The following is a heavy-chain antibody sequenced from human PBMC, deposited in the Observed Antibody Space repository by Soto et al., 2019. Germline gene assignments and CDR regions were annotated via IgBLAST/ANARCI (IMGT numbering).Heavy chain of an antibody. V-gene: IGHV3-33*01. D-gene: IGHD2-2*01. CDR2: IWYDGSNK. J-gene: IGHJ3*02. Sequence: GGSLRLSCAASGFTFSSYGMHWVRQAPGKGLEWVAVIWYDGSNKYYADSVKGRFTISRDNSKNTLYLQMNSLRAEDTAVYYCARDPLYRYCSCTSCYFARGAADPGDAFDIWGQGTMVTVSS. CDR3: ARDPLYRYCSCTSCYFARGAADPGDAFDI. CDR1: GFTFSSYG.